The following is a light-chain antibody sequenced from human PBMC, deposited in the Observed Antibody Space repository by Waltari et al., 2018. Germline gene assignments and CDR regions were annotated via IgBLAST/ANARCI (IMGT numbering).Light chain of an antibody. Sequence: DILMTQSSSTLSAFVGDRVTIPSRASQNILRWLAWYHQKPGKAPKLLIYNTSILESGVPSRFSGGGSGTEFTLTISSLEPDDFAAYYCQHYDDLSATFGPGTKVEIK. CDR1: QNILRW. J-gene: IGKJ1*01. CDR3: QHYDDLSAT. CDR2: NTS. V-gene: IGKV1-5*03.